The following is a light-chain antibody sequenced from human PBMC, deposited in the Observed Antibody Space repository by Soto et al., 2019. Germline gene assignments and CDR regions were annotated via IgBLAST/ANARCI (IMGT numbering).Light chain of an antibody. CDR3: AAWDDTLNGWV. CDR1: SSNIGSNT. J-gene: IGLJ3*02. CDR2: SND. V-gene: IGLV1-44*01. Sequence: QSVRTQPPSVSGTPGQRVTISCSGSSSNIGSNTVNWYQQLPGTAPKLLIYSNDQRPSGVPDRFSGSKSGTSASLAISGLQSEDEADYYCAAWDDTLNGWVFGGGTKLTVL.